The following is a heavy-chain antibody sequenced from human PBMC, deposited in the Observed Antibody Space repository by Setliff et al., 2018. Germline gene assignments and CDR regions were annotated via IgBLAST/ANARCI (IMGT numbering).Heavy chain of an antibody. D-gene: IGHD4-17*01. CDR1: GYSISSGHY. V-gene: IGHV4-38-2*02. J-gene: IGHJ4*02. Sequence: SETLSLTCTVSGYSISSGHYWGWIRQPPGKGLEWIGSISHSGSTYYNPSLRSRVTISLDTSKNQFSPKLTSVTAADTAVYYCAGGRRYDYGWDFDYWGQGTQVTV. CDR2: ISHSGST. CDR3: AGGRRYDYGWDFDY.